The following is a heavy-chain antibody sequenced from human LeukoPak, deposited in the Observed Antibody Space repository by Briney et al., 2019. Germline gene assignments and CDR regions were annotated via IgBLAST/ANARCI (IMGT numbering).Heavy chain of an antibody. Sequence: GGSLRLSCAASGFTFSSYSMNWVRQAPGKGLEWVSYISSSRSTIYYADSVKGRFTISRDNAKNSLYLQMNSLRAEDTAVYYCARDQQLWTLRGTLDYWGQGTLVTVSS. CDR3: ARDQQLWTLRGTLDY. CDR2: ISSSRSTI. D-gene: IGHD5-18*01. V-gene: IGHV3-48*01. J-gene: IGHJ4*02. CDR1: GFTFSSYS.